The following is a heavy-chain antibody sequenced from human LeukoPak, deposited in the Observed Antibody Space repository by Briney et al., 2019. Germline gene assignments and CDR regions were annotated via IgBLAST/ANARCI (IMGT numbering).Heavy chain of an antibody. CDR1: GGSISSYY. CDR2: IYTSGST. V-gene: IGHV4-4*07. D-gene: IGHD3-22*01. CDR3: ARVERNYYDSSPRGAFDI. Sequence: PSETLSLTCTVSGGSISSYYWSWIRQPAGKGLEWIGRIYTSGSTNYNPSLKSRVTISVDTSKNQFSLKLSSVTAADTAVYYCARVERNYYDSSPRGAFDIWGQGTMVTVSS. J-gene: IGHJ3*02.